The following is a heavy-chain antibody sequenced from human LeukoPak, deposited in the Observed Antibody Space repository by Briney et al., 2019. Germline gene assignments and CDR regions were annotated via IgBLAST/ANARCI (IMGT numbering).Heavy chain of an antibody. CDR2: ISSTGDYI. CDR3: ARADYYDSSGYYPLLDY. J-gene: IGHJ4*02. CDR1: GFSFNAYS. Sequence: GGSLRLSCVGSGFSFNAYSLNWVRQAPGKGLEWVSSISSTGDYIYYADSVKGRFTISRDNSKNTLYLQMNSLRAEDTAVYYCARADYYDSSGYYPLLDYWGQGTLVTVSS. D-gene: IGHD3-22*01. V-gene: IGHV3-21*01.